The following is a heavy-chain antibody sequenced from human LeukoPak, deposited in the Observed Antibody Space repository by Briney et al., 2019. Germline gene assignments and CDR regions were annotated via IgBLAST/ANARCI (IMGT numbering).Heavy chain of an antibody. D-gene: IGHD6-25*01. V-gene: IGHV3-7*03. Sequence: GGSLRLSCVASGFSFNNYRMTWVRQAPGKGLEWVANIKQGGSEKQYVDSVKGRFAISRDNAKKSLYLQINTLRAEDTAVYYCVRGPHIAATSYWGQGTLVTVSS. CDR3: VRGPHIAATSY. CDR2: IKQGGSEK. J-gene: IGHJ4*02. CDR1: GFSFNNYR.